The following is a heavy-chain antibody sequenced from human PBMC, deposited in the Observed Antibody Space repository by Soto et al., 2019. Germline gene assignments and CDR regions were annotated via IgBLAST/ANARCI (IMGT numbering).Heavy chain of an antibody. V-gene: IGHV4-59*01. D-gene: IGHD2-2*01. CDR1: GGSIRSYY. CDR2: LYYNGSP. CDR3: AVTDIVVVPIASRFVY. J-gene: IGHJ4*02. Sequence: SETLSLTCNVSGGSIRSYYWSWIRPSPGKRLEWIGYLYYNGSPNYNPSLQSRVTISGDTSKNQFSLRLTSVTAADTGVYFCAVTDIVVVPIASRFVYWGQGPLVTVSS.